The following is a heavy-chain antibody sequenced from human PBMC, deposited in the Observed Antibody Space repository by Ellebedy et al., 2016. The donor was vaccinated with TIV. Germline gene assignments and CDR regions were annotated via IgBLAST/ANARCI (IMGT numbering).Heavy chain of an antibody. D-gene: IGHD1-26*01. V-gene: IGHV3-15*01. CDR3: AWDQDFYYGMDV. Sequence: GESLKISCAASGFTFNYAWMSWVRQNPGKGLEWVGRIKSKASGGATDYAAPVNGRFSISRDDSIDMLYLHMRSLRTEDTAVYYCAWDQDFYYGMDVWGQGTTVTVSS. CDR1: GFTFNYAW. J-gene: IGHJ6*02. CDR2: IKSKASGGAT.